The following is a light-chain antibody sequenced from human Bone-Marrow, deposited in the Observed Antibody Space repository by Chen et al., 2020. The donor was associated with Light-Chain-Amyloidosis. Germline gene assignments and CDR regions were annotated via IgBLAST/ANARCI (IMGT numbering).Light chain of an antibody. V-gene: IGLV3-21*02. CDR1: NIGSTS. J-gene: IGLJ3*02. CDR2: DDS. Sequence: SYVLTQPSSVSVAPGQTATIACGGNNIGSTSVHWYQQTQGQAPLLVVYDDSDRPSGIPERLSGSNSGNTAPLTISRVEAGDEADYYCQVWDRSSDRPVFGGGTKLTVL. CDR3: QVWDRSSDRPV.